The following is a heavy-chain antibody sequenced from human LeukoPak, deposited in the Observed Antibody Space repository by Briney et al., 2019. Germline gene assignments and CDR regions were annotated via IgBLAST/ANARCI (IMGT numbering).Heavy chain of an antibody. J-gene: IGHJ3*02. Sequence: SETLSLTCAVYGGSFSGYYWSWIRQPPGKGLEWIGYIYYSGSTNYNPSLKSRVTISVDTSKNQFSLKLSSVTAADTAVYYCARERVLTYYYDSSGYYSGAFDIWGQGTMVTVSS. CDR3: ARERVLTYYYDSSGYYSGAFDI. CDR2: IYYSGST. V-gene: IGHV4-59*01. D-gene: IGHD3-22*01. CDR1: GGSFSGYY.